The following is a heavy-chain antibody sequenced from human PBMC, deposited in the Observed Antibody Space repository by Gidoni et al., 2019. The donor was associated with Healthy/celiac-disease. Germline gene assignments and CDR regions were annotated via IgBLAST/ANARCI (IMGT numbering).Heavy chain of an antibody. CDR1: GFTFSSYW. V-gene: IGHV3-74*01. CDR3: ARERAAIDY. CDR2: SNSDEKST. Sequence: EVQFVESGGGLVQPGGSLRLSCASSGFTFSSYWMHWCRKARGKWLVWVSRSNSDEKSTSYADSVKGRVTISRDNAKNTLYLQMNSLRAEDTAVYYCARERAAIDYWGQGTRVTVSS. J-gene: IGHJ4*02.